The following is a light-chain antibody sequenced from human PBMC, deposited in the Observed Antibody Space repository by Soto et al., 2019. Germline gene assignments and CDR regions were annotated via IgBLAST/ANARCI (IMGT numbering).Light chain of an antibody. CDR2: GAS. Sequence: EIVLTQSPGTLSLSPGERATLSCRASQSVSSSYLAWYQQKPGQAPRLLIYGASSRATGIPDRFSGSGSGTDFTLTISRLEPEDFATYYCQQYGSSLRTFGQGTKVDNK. CDR1: QSVSSSY. CDR3: QQYGSSLRT. J-gene: IGKJ1*01. V-gene: IGKV3-20*01.